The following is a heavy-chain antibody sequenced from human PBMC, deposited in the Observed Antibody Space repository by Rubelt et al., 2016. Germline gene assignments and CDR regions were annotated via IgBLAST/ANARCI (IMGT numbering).Heavy chain of an antibody. J-gene: IGHJ4*02. Sequence: QLQLQESGPGLVKPSETLSLTCTVSGGSISSSSYYWGWIRQPPGKGLEWIGEINHSGSTNYNPSLKSRVTISVDTCKNQFSPKLSSGTAADTAVYYCAREESHFDYWGQGTLVTVSS. CDR1: GGSISSSSYY. CDR3: AREESHFDY. V-gene: IGHV4-39*07. CDR2: INHSGST.